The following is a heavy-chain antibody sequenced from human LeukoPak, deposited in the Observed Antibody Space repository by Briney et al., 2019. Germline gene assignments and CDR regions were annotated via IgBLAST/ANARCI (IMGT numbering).Heavy chain of an antibody. D-gene: IGHD1-26*01. CDR3: AKAVTGSYLKWFDP. Sequence: GGSLRLSCAASGFTFSSYAMSWVRQAPGKGLEWVSGISNSGDSTYYAASVKGRFTISRDNAKNTLNLQMDSLRAEDTALYYCAKAVTGSYLKWFDPWSQGTLATVSS. V-gene: IGHV3-23*01. CDR2: ISNSGDST. CDR1: GFTFSSYA. J-gene: IGHJ5*02.